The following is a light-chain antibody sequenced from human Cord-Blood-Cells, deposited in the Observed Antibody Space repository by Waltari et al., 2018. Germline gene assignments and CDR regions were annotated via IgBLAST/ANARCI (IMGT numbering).Light chain of an antibody. J-gene: IGLJ1*01. V-gene: IGLV2-14*01. Sequence: QSALTQPASVSGSPGQSITISCTGTSSDVGGYNYVSWYQQHPGKAPKLMIYDVSNRHSGVSNRFSGSKSGNTASLTSSGLQAEDEADYYCSSYTSSSTLVFGTGTKVTVL. CDR3: SSYTSSSTLV. CDR1: SSDVGGYNY. CDR2: DVS.